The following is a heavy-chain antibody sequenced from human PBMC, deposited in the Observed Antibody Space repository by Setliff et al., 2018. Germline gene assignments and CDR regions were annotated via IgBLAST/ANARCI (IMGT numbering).Heavy chain of an antibody. D-gene: IGHD5-12*01. CDR3: ARGGKRWLQFFDY. Sequence: GGSLRLSCVASGFTFSNYGMHWVRQAPGKGLEWVALIWNDGSTKFYGDSVKGRFTISRDNAKNSLYLQMNSLRAEDTAVYYCARGGKRWLQFFDYWGQGTLVTV. CDR1: GFTFSNYG. CDR2: IWNDGSTK. V-gene: IGHV3-33*01. J-gene: IGHJ4*02.